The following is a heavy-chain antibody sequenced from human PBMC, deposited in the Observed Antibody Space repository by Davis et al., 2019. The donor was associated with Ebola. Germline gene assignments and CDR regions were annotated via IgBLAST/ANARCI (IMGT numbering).Heavy chain of an antibody. CDR2: IWYDGRNQ. CDR3: ARSDNSSGGGMDV. V-gene: IGHV3-30*02. Sequence: PGGSLRLSCEASGFSFKAFGMHWVRQAPGKGLEWVAFIWYDGRNQHYIDSVKGRFTISRDNSKNTLYLHMNNLRLEDTAVYYCARSDNSSGGGMDVWGQGTTVTVPS. D-gene: IGHD6-19*01. J-gene: IGHJ6*02. CDR1: GFSFKAFG.